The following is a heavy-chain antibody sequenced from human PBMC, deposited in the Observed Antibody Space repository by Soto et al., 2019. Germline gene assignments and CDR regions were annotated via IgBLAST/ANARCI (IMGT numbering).Heavy chain of an antibody. CDR1: GFTFSSYA. D-gene: IGHD3-10*01. V-gene: IGHV3-23*01. J-gene: IGHJ4*02. CDR2: ISGSGGST. CDR3: AKATIGVRGVEYFDY. Sequence: EVQLLESGGGLVQPGGSLRLSCAASGFTFSSYAMSWVRQAPGKGLEWVSAISGSGGSTYYADSVKGRFTISRDNSKNALYLRMNSLRAEDTAVYYCAKATIGVRGVEYFDYWGQGTLVTVSS.